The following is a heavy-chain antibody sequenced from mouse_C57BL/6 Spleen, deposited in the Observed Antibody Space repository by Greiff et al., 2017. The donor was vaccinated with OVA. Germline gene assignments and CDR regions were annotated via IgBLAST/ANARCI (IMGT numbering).Heavy chain of an antibody. Sequence: VQLQQSGPELVKPGASVKISCKASGYAFSSSWMNWVKQRPGKGLEWIGRIYPGDGDTNYNGKFKGKATLTADKSSSTAYLQLRRLTSEDSAVYFCRRDTTVEAPFDDWGQGTTLTVSS. J-gene: IGHJ2*01. CDR3: RRDTTVEAPFDD. CDR1: GYAFSSSW. CDR2: IYPGDGDT. V-gene: IGHV1-82*01. D-gene: IGHD1-1*01.